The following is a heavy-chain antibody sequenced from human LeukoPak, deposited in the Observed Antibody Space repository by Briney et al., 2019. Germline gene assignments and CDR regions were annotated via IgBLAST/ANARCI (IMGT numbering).Heavy chain of an antibody. CDR2: FDPEDGET. CDR3: ATGGRYSYGNGRYYYYYYGMDV. D-gene: IGHD5-18*01. CDR1: GYTLTELS. V-gene: IGHV1-24*01. J-gene: IGHJ6*02. Sequence: ASVKVSCKVSGYTLTELSMHWVRQAPGKGLEWMGGFDPEDGETIYAQKFQGRVTMTEDTSTGTAYMELSSLRSEDTAVYYCATGGRYSYGNGRYYYYYYGMDVWGQGTTVTVSS.